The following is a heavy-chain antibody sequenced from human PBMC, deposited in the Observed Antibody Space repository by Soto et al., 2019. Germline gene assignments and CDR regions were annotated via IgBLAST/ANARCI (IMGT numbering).Heavy chain of an antibody. CDR2: IIPIFGTA. CDR3: IFFYYGFDN. V-gene: IGHV1-69*01. D-gene: IGHD3-22*01. J-gene: IGHJ5*01. Sequence: IGWEQKAPGRGVAWMGGIIPIFGTANYAQKFQGRVTITAGEFTSTAYMELSSLRAEYTAVYYCIFFYYGFDNRGQGTMVTVP.